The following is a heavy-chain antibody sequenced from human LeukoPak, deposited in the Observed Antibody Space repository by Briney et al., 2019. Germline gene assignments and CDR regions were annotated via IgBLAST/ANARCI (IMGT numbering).Heavy chain of an antibody. CDR3: ARIGSFGESPTSPFDY. CDR1: GGTFSSYA. J-gene: IGHJ4*02. CDR2: IIPILGIA. D-gene: IGHD3-10*01. V-gene: IGHV1-69*04. Sequence: SVNVSCKASGGTFSSYAISWVRQAPGQGLEWMGGIIPILGIANYAQKFQGRVTITADKSTSTAYMELSSLRSEDTAVYYCARIGSFGESPTSPFDYWGQGTLVTVSS.